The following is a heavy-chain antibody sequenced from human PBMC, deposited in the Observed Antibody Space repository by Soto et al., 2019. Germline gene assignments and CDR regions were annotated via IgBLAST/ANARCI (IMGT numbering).Heavy chain of an antibody. CDR3: ARGAVRVFYSPLRINP. J-gene: IGHJ5*02. V-gene: IGHV1-69*01. Sequence: QVQLVQSGAEVKKPGSSVKVSCKSSGGTFSTYGFFWVRQAPGQGLEWMGGIIPIFGTTNYAQKFQDRVTITTDDSTSTVYMELTSLESEDTVVYCCARGAVRVFYSPLRINPCGEGTLVTVSS. D-gene: IGHD2-15*01. CDR2: IIPIFGTT. CDR1: GGTFSTYG.